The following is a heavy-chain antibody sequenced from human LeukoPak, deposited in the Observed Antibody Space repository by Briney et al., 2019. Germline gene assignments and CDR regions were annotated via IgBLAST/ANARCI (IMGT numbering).Heavy chain of an antibody. CDR1: GGSFSGYY. V-gene: IGHV4-34*01. CDR2: INHSGST. J-gene: IGHJ5*02. D-gene: IGHD5-18*01. Sequence: SETLSLTCADYGGSFSGYYWSWIRQPPGKGLEWIGEINHSGSTNYNPSLKSRVTISVDTSKNQFSLKLSSVTAADTAVYYCARVRSGYSYGPNWFDPWGQGTLVTVSS. CDR3: ARVRSGYSYGPNWFDP.